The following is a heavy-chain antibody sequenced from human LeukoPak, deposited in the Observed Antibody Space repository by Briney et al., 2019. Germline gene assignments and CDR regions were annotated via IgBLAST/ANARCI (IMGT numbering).Heavy chain of an antibody. J-gene: IGHJ4*02. Sequence: GGSLRLSCTASGFAVSSNYINWVRQAPGKGLVWVSRINSDGSSTSYADSVKGRFTISRDNAKNTLYLQMNSLRAEDTAVYYCVFMVTGHWGQGTLVTVSS. D-gene: IGHD2-8*01. V-gene: IGHV3-74*01. CDR2: INSDGSST. CDR1: GFAVSSNY. CDR3: VFMVTGH.